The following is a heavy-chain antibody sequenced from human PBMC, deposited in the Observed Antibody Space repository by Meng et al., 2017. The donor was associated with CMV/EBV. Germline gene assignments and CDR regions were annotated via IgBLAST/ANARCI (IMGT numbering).Heavy chain of an antibody. CDR3: VVHSNTVWSNTMF. CDR2: MSIGGYPV. D-gene: IGHD3-10*02. Sequence: GESLKISCAASGFTFSSYEVNWVRQAPGKGLEWVSYMSIGGYPVYYADSVRGRFTISRDNAKASLFLQMNSLRAEDTALYYCVVHSNTVWSNTMFWGQGTLVTVSS. CDR1: GFTFSSYE. V-gene: IGHV3-48*03. J-gene: IGHJ4*02.